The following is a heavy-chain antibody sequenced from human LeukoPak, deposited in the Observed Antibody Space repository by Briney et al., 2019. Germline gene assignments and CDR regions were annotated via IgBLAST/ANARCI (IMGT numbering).Heavy chain of an antibody. Sequence: GGSLRLSCAASGFTSSSYSMNWVRQAPGKGLEWVSSISSSSSYIYYADSVKGRFTISRDNAKNSLYLQMNSLRAEDTAVYYCARVAWFGELTTPLYYFDYWGQGTLVTVSS. CDR3: ARVAWFGELTTPLYYFDY. J-gene: IGHJ4*02. CDR2: ISSSSSYI. D-gene: IGHD3-10*01. V-gene: IGHV3-21*01. CDR1: GFTSSSYS.